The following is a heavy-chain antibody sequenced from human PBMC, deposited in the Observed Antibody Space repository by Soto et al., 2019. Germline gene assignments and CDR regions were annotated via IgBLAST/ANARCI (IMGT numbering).Heavy chain of an antibody. Sequence: SETLSLTCTVSGGSISSYYWSWIRQPPGKGLEWIGYIYYSGSTNYNPSLKSRVTISVDTSKNQFSLKLSSVTAADTAVYYCARVSSREVYAIVNYYYMDVWGKGTTVTV. CDR2: IYYSGST. CDR3: ARVSSREVYAIVNYYYMDV. J-gene: IGHJ6*03. CDR1: GGSISSYY. D-gene: IGHD2-8*01. V-gene: IGHV4-59*01.